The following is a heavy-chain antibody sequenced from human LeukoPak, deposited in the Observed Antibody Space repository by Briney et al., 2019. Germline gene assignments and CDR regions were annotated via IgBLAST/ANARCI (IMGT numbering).Heavy chain of an antibody. CDR3: ARHGAPTMYYYYMDV. D-gene: IGHD3-16*01. J-gene: IGHJ6*03. CDR1: GGSFSGYY. V-gene: IGHV4-34*01. Sequence: TSETLSLTCAVYGGSFSGYYWSWIRQPPGKGLEWIGEINHSGSTNYNPSLKSRVTISVDTSKNQFSLKLSSVTAADTAVYYCARHGAPTMYYYYMDVWGKGTTVTISS. CDR2: INHSGST.